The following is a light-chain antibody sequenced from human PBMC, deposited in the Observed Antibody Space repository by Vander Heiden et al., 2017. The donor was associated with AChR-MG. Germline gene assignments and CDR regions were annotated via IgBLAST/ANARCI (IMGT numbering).Light chain of an antibody. CDR3: QAWDSSTVV. CDR1: KLGDKY. Sequence: SYELTQPPSVSVSPGQTASITCSGHKLGDKYACWYQQRPGQSPVLVIYQDNKRPSGIPDRFSGSNSGNTATLTISGTQAMDEADYYCQAWDSSTVVFGGGTKLTVL. J-gene: IGLJ2*01. V-gene: IGLV3-1*01. CDR2: QDN.